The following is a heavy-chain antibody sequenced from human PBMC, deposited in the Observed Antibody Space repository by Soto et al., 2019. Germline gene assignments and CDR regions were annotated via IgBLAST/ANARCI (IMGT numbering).Heavy chain of an antibody. V-gene: IGHV1-3*01. Sequence: ASVKVSCKASGYTFTSYAMHWVRQAPGQRLEWMGWINAGNGNTKYSQKFQGRVTITRDTSASTAYMELSSLRSEDTAVYYCARLRYSYVSGSYYKAPRGYYGMDVWAQGTTVPVSS. CDR2: INAGNGNT. CDR3: ARLRYSYVSGSYYKAPRGYYGMDV. CDR1: GYTFTSYA. D-gene: IGHD3-10*01. J-gene: IGHJ6*02.